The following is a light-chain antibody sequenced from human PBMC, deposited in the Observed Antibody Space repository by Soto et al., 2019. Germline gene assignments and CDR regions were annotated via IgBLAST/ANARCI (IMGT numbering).Light chain of an antibody. CDR2: ASS. Sequence: EIVLTQSPATLSLSPGERATLSCRASQSVDNYLAWYQQKAGQVPRLLIYASSIRATGIPARFSGSGSGRDFTLTISSLEPEDFAVYYCQQRREWPRTFGQETKVEIK. CDR3: QQRREWPRT. CDR1: QSVDNY. J-gene: IGKJ2*02. V-gene: IGKV3-11*02.